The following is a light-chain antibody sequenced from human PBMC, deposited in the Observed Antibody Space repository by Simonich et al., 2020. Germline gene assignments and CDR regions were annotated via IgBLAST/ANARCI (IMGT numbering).Light chain of an antibody. J-gene: IGLJ3*02. CDR1: SSDVGSYNL. V-gene: IGLV2-23*01. Sequence: QSAQTQPAAVSGSPGQANTISCTVTSSDVGSYNLVSWYQQHPGKAPKLMIYDGSKRPSGGSNRFSGSKSGNTASLTISGLQAEDEADYYCCSYAGSSTWVFGGGTKLTVL. CDR3: CSYAGSSTWV. CDR2: DGS.